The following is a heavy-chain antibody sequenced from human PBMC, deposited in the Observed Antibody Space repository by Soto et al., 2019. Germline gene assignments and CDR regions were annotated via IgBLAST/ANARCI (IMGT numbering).Heavy chain of an antibody. V-gene: IGHV4-31*03. CDR3: ARSDYSGYDFYYYGMDV. Sequence: QVQLQESGPGLVKPSQTLSLTCTVSGGSISSGGYYWSWIRQHPGKGLEWIGYIYYSGSTYYNPSLKSRVTISVDTSKNQFSLKPSSVTAADTAVYYCARSDYSGYDFYYYGMDVWGQGTTVTVSS. CDR1: GGSISSGGYY. CDR2: IYYSGST. D-gene: IGHD5-12*01. J-gene: IGHJ6*02.